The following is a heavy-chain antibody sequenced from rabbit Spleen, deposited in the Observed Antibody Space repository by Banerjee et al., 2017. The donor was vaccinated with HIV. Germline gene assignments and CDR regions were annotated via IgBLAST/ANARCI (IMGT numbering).Heavy chain of an antibody. CDR2: IYSGSSADT. J-gene: IGHJ6*01. D-gene: IGHD8-1*01. CDR1: GFSFSSRYY. CDR3: ARDTGSSFSSYGMDL. V-gene: IGHV1S45*01. Sequence: EQLEESGGGLVQPEGYLTLTCTASGFSFSSRYYLCWVRQAPGKGLEWIACIYSGSSADTYSATWAKGRFTISKTSSTTVTLQMTSLTVADTATYFCARDTGSSFSSYGMDLWGPGTLVTVS.